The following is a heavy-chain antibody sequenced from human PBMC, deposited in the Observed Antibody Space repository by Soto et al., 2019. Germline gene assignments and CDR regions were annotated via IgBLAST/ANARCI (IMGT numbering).Heavy chain of an antibody. CDR3: ARHKGGYYSGVDV. D-gene: IGHD3-16*01. CDR1: GGSISSNSYY. Sequence: QLQLQESGPGLVKPSETLSLTCTVSGGSISSNSYYWAWIRQPPGKGLEWIGNIYYSGTTYYNPSLKRRVSISVHTSKNQFSLKLSSVTAADTAVYYCARHKGGYYSGVDVWGQGTTVTVSS. CDR2: IYYSGTT. V-gene: IGHV4-39*01. J-gene: IGHJ6*02.